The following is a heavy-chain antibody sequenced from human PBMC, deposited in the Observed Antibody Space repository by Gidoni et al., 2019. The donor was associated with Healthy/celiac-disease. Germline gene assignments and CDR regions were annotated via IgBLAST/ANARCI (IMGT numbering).Heavy chain of an antibody. J-gene: IGHJ5*02. V-gene: IGHV3-48*03. Sequence: EVQLVESGGGLVQPGGSLRLSCAASGFTFSSYEMNWVRQAPGKGLEWVSHISSIGSTIYYADSVKGRFTISRDNAKNSLYLQMNSLRAEETAVYYCASYGVGARFDPWGQGTLVTVSS. CDR2: ISSIGSTI. CDR1: GFTFSSYE. CDR3: ASYGVGARFDP. D-gene: IGHD3-10*01.